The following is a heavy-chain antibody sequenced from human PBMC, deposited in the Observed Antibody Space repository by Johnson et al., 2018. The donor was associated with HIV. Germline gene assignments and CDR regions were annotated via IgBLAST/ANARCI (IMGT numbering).Heavy chain of an antibody. CDR3: AKTQSSIGGLDAFDL. CDR1: GFKFSGYG. Sequence: QMMLVESGGGVVQPGGSLRLSCVASGFKFSGYGMHWVRQAPGKELEWVSCLRYDGTDQFYADSVKGRFTISRDNSKSTVYLQMNRLRPEDSAVYFCAKTQSSIGGLDAFDLCGQGTQVIVAS. CDR2: LRYDGTDQ. D-gene: IGHD6-6*01. J-gene: IGHJ3*01. V-gene: IGHV3-30*02.